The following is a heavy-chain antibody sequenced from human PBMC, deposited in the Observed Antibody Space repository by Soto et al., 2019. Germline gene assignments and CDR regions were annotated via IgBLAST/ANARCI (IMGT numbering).Heavy chain of an antibody. V-gene: IGHV1-69*09. Sequence: QVQLVQSGTEVKKPGSSVKVSCKASGGTFSSSGFSWVRQAPGQGLEWMGMIVPSLDTTKYAQKFQARVTITADQFTSTAYMELSSLRSEDTAVYYCARWPQPGGTADPYAVDVWGQGTRVIVSS. CDR2: IVPSLDTT. CDR1: GGTFSSSG. D-gene: IGHD2-21*02. CDR3: ARWPQPGGTADPYAVDV. J-gene: IGHJ6*02.